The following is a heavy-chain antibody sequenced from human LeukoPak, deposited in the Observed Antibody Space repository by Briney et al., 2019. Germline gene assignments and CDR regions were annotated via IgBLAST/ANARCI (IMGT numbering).Heavy chain of an antibody. D-gene: IGHD1-26*01. CDR3: ASALLRGWFDP. CDR2: INHSGST. J-gene: IGHJ5*02. V-gene: IGHV4-34*01. Sequence: SETLSLTCAVYGWSFSGYYWSWIRQPPGKGLEWIGEINHSGSTNYNPSLKSRVTISVDTSKNQFSLKLSSVTAADTAVYYCASALLRGWFDPWGQGTLVTVSS. CDR1: GWSFSGYY.